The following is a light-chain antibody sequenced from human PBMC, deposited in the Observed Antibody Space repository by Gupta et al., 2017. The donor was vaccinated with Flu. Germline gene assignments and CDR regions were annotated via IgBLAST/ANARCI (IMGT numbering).Light chain of an antibody. V-gene: IGLV1-44*01. J-gene: IGLJ3*02. CDR2: SND. Sequence: QSVLTPPPSASGTPGQRVTISCSGSNSNIASNTVNWYQQLPGTAPKLLVYSNDQRPSGVADRFYGSKSGTSASLAITGLKYEDEADYYCATWEDGRNGWVFGGGTMLTVL. CDR1: NSNIASNT. CDR3: ATWEDGRNGWV.